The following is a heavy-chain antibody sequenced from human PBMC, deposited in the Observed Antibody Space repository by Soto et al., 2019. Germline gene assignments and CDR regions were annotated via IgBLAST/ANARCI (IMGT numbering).Heavy chain of an antibody. V-gene: IGHV4-31*03. Sequence: SETLSLTCTVSGGSISSGGYYWSWIRQNPGKGLEWIGYIYYSGSTYYNPSLKSRVTISVDTSKNQFSLKLSSVTAADTAVYYCARARGSIFGVVIIRHFDHWGQGTLVTVSS. D-gene: IGHD3-3*01. J-gene: IGHJ4*02. CDR1: GGSISSGGYY. CDR2: IYYSGST. CDR3: ARARGSIFGVVIIRHFDH.